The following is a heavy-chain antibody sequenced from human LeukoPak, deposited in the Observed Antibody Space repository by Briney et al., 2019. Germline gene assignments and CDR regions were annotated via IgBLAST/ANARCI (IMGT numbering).Heavy chain of an antibody. CDR2: ISGSGGST. Sequence: GGSLRLSCAASGFTFSSYGMSWVRQAPGKGLEWVSAISGSGGSTYYADSVKGRFTISRDNAKNSLYLQMNSLRVEDTAVYYCARAPTFSGWFNYWGQGTLVTVSS. J-gene: IGHJ4*02. V-gene: IGHV3-23*01. CDR1: GFTFSSYG. CDR3: ARAPTFSGWFNY. D-gene: IGHD6-19*01.